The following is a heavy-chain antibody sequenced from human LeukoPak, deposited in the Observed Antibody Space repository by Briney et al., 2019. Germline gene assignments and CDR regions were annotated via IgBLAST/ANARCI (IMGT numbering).Heavy chain of an antibody. D-gene: IGHD3-9*01. J-gene: IGHJ5*02. CDR3: ARAQAPLRYFDWLEAYRGTRVEYWFDP. V-gene: IGHV1-2*02. CDR2: INPNSGGT. CDR1: GYTFTGYY. Sequence: GASVKVSCKASGYTFTGYYMHWVRQAPGQGLEWMGWINPNSGGTNYAQKFQGRVTMTRDTSISTAYMELSRLRSDDTAVYYCARAQAPLRYFDWLEAYRGTRVEYWFDPWGQGTLVTVSS.